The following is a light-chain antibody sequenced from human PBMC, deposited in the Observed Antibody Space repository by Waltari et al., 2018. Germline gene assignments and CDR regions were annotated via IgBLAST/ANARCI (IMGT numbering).Light chain of an antibody. CDR1: QDIRNW. CDR2: ATS. J-gene: IGKJ3*01. V-gene: IGKV1-12*01. CDR3: PQANSFPIT. Sequence: DIQMTQSPSSVSASVGDRVTITCRASQDIRNWLAWYQQKPGKAPNLLIYATSSLQTGVPSRFSGSGSGTEFTLTISSLQPEDFATYYCPQANSFPITFGPGTKVDIK.